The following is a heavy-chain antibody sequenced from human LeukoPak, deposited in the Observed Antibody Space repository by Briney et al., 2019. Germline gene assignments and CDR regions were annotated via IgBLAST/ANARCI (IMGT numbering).Heavy chain of an antibody. J-gene: IGHJ4*02. CDR2: IKTKTDGGTT. CDR1: GFTFSSAW. V-gene: IGHV3-15*01. CDR3: ANIFGGNSHRSDY. D-gene: IGHD4-23*01. Sequence: PGGSLRLSCAASGFTFSSAWMSWVRQAPGQGLEWLGRIKTKTDGGTTDYAAPVKGRFTISRDDSKDTLYLQMNSLKSDDTAIYYCANIFGGNSHRSDYWGQGTLVTVSS.